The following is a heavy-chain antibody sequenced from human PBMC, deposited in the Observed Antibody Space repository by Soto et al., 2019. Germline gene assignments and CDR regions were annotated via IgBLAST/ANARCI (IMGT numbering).Heavy chain of an antibody. J-gene: IGHJ4*02. CDR3: ARGIYYDFWSGYPGYFDY. V-gene: IGHV4-31*03. CDR2: IYYSGST. Sequence: QVQLQESGPGLVKPSQTLSLTCTVSGGSISSGGYYWSWIRQQPGKGLEWIGYIYYSGSTYYNPSLKSRVTISVDTSKNQFSLKLSSVTAADTAVYYCARGIYYDFWSGYPGYFDYWGQGTLVTVSS. CDR1: GGSISSGGYY. D-gene: IGHD3-3*01.